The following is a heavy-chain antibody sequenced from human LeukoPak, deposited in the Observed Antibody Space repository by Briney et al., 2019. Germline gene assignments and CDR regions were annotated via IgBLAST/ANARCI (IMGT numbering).Heavy chain of an antibody. D-gene: IGHD6-19*01. CDR1: GYTFTVYY. V-gene: IGHV1-2*02. J-gene: IGHJ4*02. CDR3: ARVGAVAGHLDY. CDR2: INPNSGGT. Sequence: EASVTVSFTASGYTFTVYYMHWVRQAPGQGLEWMGWINPNSGGTNYAQKFQGRVTMTRDTSISTAYMELSRLRSDDTAVYYCARVGAVAGHLDYWGQGTLVTVPS.